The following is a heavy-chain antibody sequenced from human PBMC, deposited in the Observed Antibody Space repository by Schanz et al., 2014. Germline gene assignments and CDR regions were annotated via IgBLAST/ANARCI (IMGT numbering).Heavy chain of an antibody. J-gene: IGHJ3*01. CDR3: ARNVIATGRAFDL. V-gene: IGHV1-18*04. Sequence: QVQLVQSGTEVKKPGASVKVSCKASGYTFTSYGVSWVRQAPGQGLEWMGWISTYTGNTNYAQRLQDRVTMTTDTXXSTAYMELRSLRXXXXAXYYCARNVIATGRAFDLWGPGTMVTVS. CDR2: ISTYTGNT. CDR1: GYTFTSYG. D-gene: IGHD6-13*01.